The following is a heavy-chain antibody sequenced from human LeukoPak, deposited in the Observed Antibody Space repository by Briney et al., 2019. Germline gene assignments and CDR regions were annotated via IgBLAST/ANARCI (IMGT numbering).Heavy chain of an antibody. Sequence: GGSLRLSCAASGLTVSSNYITWVRQAPGKGLEWVSVLHSAGGTYYADSVKGRSTISRHISKNTVYLQMNSLRAEDTAVYYCAREGYDSSGYPRLLDYWGQGTLVTVSS. D-gene: IGHD3-22*01. CDR3: AREGYDSSGYPRLLDY. CDR1: GLTVSSNY. J-gene: IGHJ4*02. V-gene: IGHV3-53*04. CDR2: LHSAGGT.